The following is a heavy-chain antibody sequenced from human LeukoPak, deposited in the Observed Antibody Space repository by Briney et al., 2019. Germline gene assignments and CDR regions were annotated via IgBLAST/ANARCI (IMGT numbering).Heavy chain of an antibody. CDR3: ARSPPLYYGSGSYYYYYGMDV. CDR2: IYYSGST. V-gene: IGHV4-31*03. J-gene: IGHJ6*02. Sequence: SETLSLTCTVSGGSISSGGYYWSWIRQHPGKGLEWIGYIYYSGSTYYNPSLKSRVTISVDTSKNQFSLKLSSVTAADTAVYYCARSPPLYYGSGSYYYYYGMDVWGQGTTVTVSS. CDR1: GGSISSGGYY. D-gene: IGHD3-10*01.